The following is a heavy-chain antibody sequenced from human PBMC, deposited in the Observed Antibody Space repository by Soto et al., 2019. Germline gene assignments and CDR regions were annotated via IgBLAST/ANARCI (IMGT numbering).Heavy chain of an antibody. J-gene: IGHJ6*02. CDR2: ISHDGSIY. V-gene: IGHV3-30*18. CDR3: AKEVGASDTAVLGFFYYGVDV. CDR1: GFAFSSYG. Sequence: GGSLRLSCAASGFAFSSYGIHWVRQAPGKGLEWVAVISHDGSIYSYADPVAGRLDISRDNSKSMVYVDMISLRPDDTAVYYCAKEVGASDTAVLGFFYYGVDVWGQGTTVTVSS. D-gene: IGHD5-18*01.